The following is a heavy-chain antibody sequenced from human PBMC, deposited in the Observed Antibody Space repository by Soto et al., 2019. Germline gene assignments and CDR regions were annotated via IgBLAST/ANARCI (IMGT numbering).Heavy chain of an antibody. CDR2: MNPNSGNT. J-gene: IGHJ3*01. CDR3: ARDSSTTNPV. Sequence: QVQLVQSGAEVRRPGTSVMVSCKTSGYTFTDYDINWVRQATGQGLAWMGWMNPNSGNTGYAQKFQWRVSMTGNTATSTAYMELSSLRSDDTAIYYCARDSSTTNPVWGQGTMVTVSS. D-gene: IGHD2-2*01. V-gene: IGHV1-8*01. CDR1: GYTFTDYD.